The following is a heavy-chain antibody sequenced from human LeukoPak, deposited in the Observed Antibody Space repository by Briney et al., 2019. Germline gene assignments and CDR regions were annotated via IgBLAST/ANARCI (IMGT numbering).Heavy chain of an antibody. CDR3: ASLRGDYADAFDI. D-gene: IGHD4-17*01. Sequence: SETLSLTCAVYGGSFSGYYWSWIRQPPGKGLEWIGEINHSGSTNYNPSLKSRVTISVDTSKNQFSLKLSSVTAADTAVYYYASLRGDYADAFDIWGQGTMVTVSS. CDR1: GGSFSGYY. CDR2: INHSGST. J-gene: IGHJ3*02. V-gene: IGHV4-34*01.